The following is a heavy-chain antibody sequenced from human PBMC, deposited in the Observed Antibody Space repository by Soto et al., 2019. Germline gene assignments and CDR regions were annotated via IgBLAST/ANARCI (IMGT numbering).Heavy chain of an antibody. CDR2: IASDGKDK. V-gene: IGHV3-30*18. CDR1: GFTFSSYA. CDR3: ANDGTIAAADFFFDY. Sequence: QVQLVESGGGVVQPGRSLKLSCAASGFTFSSYAIHWVRQAPGKGLEWVAVIASDGKDKRYADSVKGRFTISRDNSKNTVYLQKNSLRSEDTAVYYGANDGTIAAADFFFDYLGQGSLVTVSS. J-gene: IGHJ4*02. D-gene: IGHD6-13*01.